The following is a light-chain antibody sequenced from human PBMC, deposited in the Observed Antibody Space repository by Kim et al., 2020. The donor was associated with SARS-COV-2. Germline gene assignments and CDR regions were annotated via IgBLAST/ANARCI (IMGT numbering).Light chain of an antibody. Sequence: QGVTISCTGTSSNIGAFYDVHWYQLLPGAAPKLLIFDNVNRPSGVPDRFSGSKSGSSASLVITGLQAEDEADYYCQSYDRSLGGSVFGGGTQLTVL. CDR1: SSNIGAFYD. CDR3: QSYDRSLGGSV. J-gene: IGLJ3*02. V-gene: IGLV1-40*01. CDR2: DNV.